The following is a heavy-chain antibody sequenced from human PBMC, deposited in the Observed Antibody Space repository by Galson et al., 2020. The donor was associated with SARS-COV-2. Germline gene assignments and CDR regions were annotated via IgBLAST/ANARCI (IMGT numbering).Heavy chain of an antibody. V-gene: IGHV3-74*01. Sequence: LSLTCAASGFTFSSYWMHWVRQAPGKGLVWVSRIYSEGSSTSYADSVKGRFTISGDDAKNTLYLHMSSLRAEDTAVYYCARGDMGNDYFDYWGQGTLVTVSS. J-gene: IGHJ4*02. CDR2: IYSEGSST. CDR1: GFTFSSYW. D-gene: IGHD7-27*01. CDR3: ARGDMGNDYFDY.